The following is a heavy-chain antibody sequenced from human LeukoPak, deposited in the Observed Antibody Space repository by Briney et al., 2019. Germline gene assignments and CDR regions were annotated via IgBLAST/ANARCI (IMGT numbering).Heavy chain of an antibody. CDR3: ARDLYGELGY. CDR1: GGSISSYY. D-gene: IGHD4-17*01. V-gene: IGHV4-59*01. Sequence: KPSETLSLTCTVSGGSISSYYWSWIRQPPGKGLEWIGYIYYSGSTNYNPSLKSRVTISVDTSKNQFSLKLSSVTAADTAVYYCARDLYGELGYWGQGTLVTVSS. J-gene: IGHJ4*02. CDR2: IYYSGST.